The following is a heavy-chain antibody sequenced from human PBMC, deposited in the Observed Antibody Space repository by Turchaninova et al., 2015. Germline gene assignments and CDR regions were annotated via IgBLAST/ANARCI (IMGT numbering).Heavy chain of an antibody. CDR3: ARAEDSSGYYYWFGP. D-gene: IGHD3-22*01. CDR2: INHSGST. V-gene: IGHV4-34*01. CDR1: GGSFSTYY. Sequence: QVQLQQWGAGLLKPSETLSLPCASYGGSFSTYYWSWIRKPPGKGLEGIGEINHSGSTNYNPSLKSRVTISVDTSKNQFSLKLSSVTAADTAVYYCARAEDSSGYYYWFGPWGQGTLVTVSS. J-gene: IGHJ5*02.